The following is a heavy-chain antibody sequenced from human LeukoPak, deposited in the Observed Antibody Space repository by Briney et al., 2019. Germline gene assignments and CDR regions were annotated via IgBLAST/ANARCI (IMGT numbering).Heavy chain of an antibody. CDR3: ASKTYYDFWSGYYTEYYYYGMDV. CDR1: GYTFTGYN. D-gene: IGHD3-3*01. V-gene: IGHV1-2*02. Sequence: GASVKVSCKASGYTFTGYNMHWVRQAPGQGLEWMGWINPNSGGTNYAQKFQGRVTMTRNTSISTAYMELSSLRSEDTAVYYCASKTYYDFWSGYYTEYYYYGMDVWGQGTTVTVSS. J-gene: IGHJ6*02. CDR2: INPNSGGT.